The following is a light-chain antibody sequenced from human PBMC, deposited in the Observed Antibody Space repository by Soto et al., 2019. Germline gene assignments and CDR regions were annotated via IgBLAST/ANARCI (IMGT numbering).Light chain of an antibody. V-gene: IGKV3-20*01. J-gene: IGKJ2*01. CDR3: QQYGSSPYT. Sequence: EIVLTQSPGTLSLSPGDGATLSCRASQSVSGNSVAWYQQKPGQAPRLLIYGASTGATGIPDTFSGSGSGTDFTLTISRLEPEDFAVYYCQQYGSSPYTFGQGTKLEIK. CDR2: GAS. CDR1: QSVSGNS.